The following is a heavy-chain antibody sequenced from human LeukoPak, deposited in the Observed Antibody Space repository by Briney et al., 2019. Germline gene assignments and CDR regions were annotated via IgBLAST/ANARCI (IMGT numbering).Heavy chain of an antibody. J-gene: IGHJ4*02. Sequence: GESLKIYCKGSGYSFTSYWITWVRQLPAKGLAWMGRIDPSDSYTNYSPSFQGHVTISADKSISTAYLQWSSLKASDTAMYYCARLRGTLIDYWGQGTLVTVSS. D-gene: IGHD3-16*01. CDR1: GYSFTSYW. CDR3: ARLRGTLIDY. V-gene: IGHV5-10-1*01. CDR2: IDPSDSYT.